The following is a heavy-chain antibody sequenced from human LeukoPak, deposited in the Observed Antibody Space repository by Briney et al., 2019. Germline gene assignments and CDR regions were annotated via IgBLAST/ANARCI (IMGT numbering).Heavy chain of an antibody. J-gene: IGHJ6*02. Sequence: SETLPLTCTVSGGSISSYYWSWIRQPPGKGLEWIGYIYYSGSTNYNPSLKSRVTISVDTSKNQFSLKLSSVTAADTAVYYCARAVGASSGWYEGPHYYYGMDVWGQGTTVTVSS. CDR2: IYYSGST. V-gene: IGHV4-59*01. CDR3: ARAVGASSGWYEGPHYYYGMDV. D-gene: IGHD6-19*01. CDR1: GGSISSYY.